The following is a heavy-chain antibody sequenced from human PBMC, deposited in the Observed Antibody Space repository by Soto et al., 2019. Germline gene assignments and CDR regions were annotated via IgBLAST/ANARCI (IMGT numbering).Heavy chain of an antibody. J-gene: IGHJ3*02. CDR2: IYHSGGT. Sequence: SETLSLTCAVSDGSISSSNWWSWVRQPPGKGLEWIGEIYHSGGTNYNPSLKSRVTISVDKSKNQFSLKLSSVTAADTAVYYCARDLYCSSTSCPRHAFDIWGQGTMVTVSS. D-gene: IGHD2-2*01. CDR1: DGSISSSNW. V-gene: IGHV4-4*02. CDR3: ARDLYCSSTSCPRHAFDI.